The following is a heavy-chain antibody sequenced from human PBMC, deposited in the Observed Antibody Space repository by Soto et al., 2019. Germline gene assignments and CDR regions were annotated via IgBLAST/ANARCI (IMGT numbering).Heavy chain of an antibody. CDR2: IKSKTEGGTT. D-gene: IGHD3-22*01. CDR1: GITFSNAW. CDR3: TKGGCLDVHCYYGMDV. Sequence: SLRLSCAASGITFSNAWMNWVRQAPGKGLEWVGRIKSKTEGGTTDYAAPVKGRFTISRDDSKNTLYLQINSLKSEDTAVYYCTKGGCLDVHCYYGMDVWGQGTTVTVSS. J-gene: IGHJ6*02. V-gene: IGHV3-15*07.